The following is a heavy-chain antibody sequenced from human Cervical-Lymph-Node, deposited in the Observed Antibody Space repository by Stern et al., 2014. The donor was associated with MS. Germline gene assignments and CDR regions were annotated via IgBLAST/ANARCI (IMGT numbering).Heavy chain of an antibody. D-gene: IGHD4-23*01. V-gene: IGHV2-5*02. J-gene: IGHJ2*01. CDR3: TRSRSYTYGAKRAWYFDL. Sequence: QVTLRESGPTLVKPTQTLTLTCTFSGFSFSTGEVGVGWIRQPPGQALEWLALSYLDEDKRYSPSLQGRLTITKDTSKSQVVLTMTNMDPVDTATYYCTRSRSYTYGAKRAWYFDLWGRGTHVTVAS. CDR1: GFSFSTGEVG. CDR2: SYLDEDK.